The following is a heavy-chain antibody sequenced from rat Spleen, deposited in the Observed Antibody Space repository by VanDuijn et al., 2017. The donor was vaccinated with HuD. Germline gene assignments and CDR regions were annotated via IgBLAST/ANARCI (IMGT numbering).Heavy chain of an antibody. CDR3: ARSEGVHYYLPFAD. Sequence: EVQLQESGPGLVKPSQSLSLTCSVTGYSITSNYWGWIRKFPGNKMEWIGHISYSGSTSYNPSLKSRISITRDTSKNQFFLRVISVTSEDTATYYCARSEGVHYYLPFADWGQGTLVTVSS. V-gene: IGHV3-1*01. CDR1: GYSITSNY. CDR2: ISYSGST. J-gene: IGHJ3*01. D-gene: IGHD1-1*01.